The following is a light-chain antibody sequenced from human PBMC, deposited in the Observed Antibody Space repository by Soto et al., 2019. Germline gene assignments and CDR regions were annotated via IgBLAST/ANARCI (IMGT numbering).Light chain of an antibody. CDR3: QQYDTWPSIT. Sequence: EIVMTQSPATLSVSPGEGATLSCRASQSVRTKLAWYQQKAGQAPRLLIYGASTRATGVSDRFSGSGSGTEYTLTISSLQSEDFAVYYCQQYDTWPSITFGQGTKVDIK. V-gene: IGKV3-15*01. CDR2: GAS. J-gene: IGKJ1*01. CDR1: QSVRTK.